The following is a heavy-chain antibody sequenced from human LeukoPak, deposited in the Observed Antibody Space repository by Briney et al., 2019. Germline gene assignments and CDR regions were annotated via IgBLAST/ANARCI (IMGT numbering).Heavy chain of an antibody. CDR2: INQSGST. J-gene: IGHJ4*02. D-gene: IGHD4-17*01. CDR1: GGSFSGYY. CDR3: AKARHYGDYVSSFDY. Sequence: PSETLSLTCAVYGGSFSGYYWNWIRQPPGKGLEWIGEINQSGSTNYNPSLKGRVTISVDTSKNHFSLKLNSVTAADTAVYYCAKARHYGDYVSSFDYWGQGTLLTVSS. V-gene: IGHV4-34*01.